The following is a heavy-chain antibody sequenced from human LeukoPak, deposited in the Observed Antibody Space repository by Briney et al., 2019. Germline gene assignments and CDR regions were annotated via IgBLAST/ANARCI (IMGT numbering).Heavy chain of an antibody. V-gene: IGHV4-39*01. CDR2: IYYSGST. Sequence: SETLSLTCTVSGGSISSRSYYWGWIRQPPGKGLEWIGIIYYSGSTYSNPSLRSRVTISVDTSKNQFSLKLSSVTAADTAVYYCARSEGMATITYFDYWGQGTLVTVSS. CDR1: GGSISSRSYY. CDR3: ARSEGMATITYFDY. J-gene: IGHJ4*02. D-gene: IGHD5-24*01.